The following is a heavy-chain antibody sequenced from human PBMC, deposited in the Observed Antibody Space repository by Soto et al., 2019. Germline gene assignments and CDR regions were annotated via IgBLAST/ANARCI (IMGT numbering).Heavy chain of an antibody. CDR1: GGSVNTGDNY. J-gene: IGHJ6*02. Sequence: QVQLHQSGPGLVKPSQTLSLECTVIGGSVNTGDNYWGWVRQSPGRGLEWIGYIYHTGNTFYKPALENRVTISVDASKNQFSLTLTYVTAADTAVYFCAREPLDGMDVWGQGTNVTVSS. V-gene: IGHV4-30-4*01. CDR3: AREPLDGMDV. CDR2: IYHTGNT.